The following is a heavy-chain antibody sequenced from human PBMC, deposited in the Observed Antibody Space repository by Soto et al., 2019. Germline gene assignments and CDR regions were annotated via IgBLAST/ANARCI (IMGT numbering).Heavy chain of an antibody. V-gene: IGHV4-4*07. D-gene: IGHD4-17*01. CDR1: VGSISNYY. J-gene: IGHJ6*02. Sequence: AETLSLTCTVSVGSISNYYWTWIRQPAGKGLEWIGRMYTSGSNNYNPSLKSRVTMSVDTSKNQFSLNLRSVTAADTAIYYCAREGYSDTYYYYQTLDVWGQGTTVTVSS. CDR2: MYTSGSN. CDR3: AREGYSDTYYYYQTLDV.